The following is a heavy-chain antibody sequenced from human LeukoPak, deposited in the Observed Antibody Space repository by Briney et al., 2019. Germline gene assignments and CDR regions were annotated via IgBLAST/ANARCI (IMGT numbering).Heavy chain of an antibody. Sequence: ASVKVTCKASGYTFTSYDINWVRQATGQGLEWMGWMNPNSGNTGYAQKFQGRVTMTRNTSISTAYMELSSLRSEDTAVYYCAREGGSIDWFDPWGQGTLVTVSS. V-gene: IGHV1-8*01. CDR2: MNPNSGNT. J-gene: IGHJ5*02. CDR1: GYTFTSYD. D-gene: IGHD3-16*01. CDR3: AREGGSIDWFDP.